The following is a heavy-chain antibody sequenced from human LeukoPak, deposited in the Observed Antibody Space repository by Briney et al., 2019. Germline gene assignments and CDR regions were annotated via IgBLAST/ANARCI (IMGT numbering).Heavy chain of an antibody. V-gene: IGHV3-33*06. CDR3: AKDRRHWTTDFDY. J-gene: IGHJ4*02. Sequence: GGSLRLSCATSGFTFSNFAMHWVRQTPGKGLEWVALTWFDGSSEYYADSVKGRFTISRDNSKNTLHLQMSSLRAEDTAVYFCAKDRRHWTTDFDYWGQGALVTVSS. CDR1: GFTFSNFA. D-gene: IGHD1-1*01. CDR2: TWFDGSSE.